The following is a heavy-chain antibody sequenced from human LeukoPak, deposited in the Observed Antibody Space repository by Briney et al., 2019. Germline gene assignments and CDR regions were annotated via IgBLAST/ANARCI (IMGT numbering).Heavy chain of an antibody. CDR2: INAGKGNT. V-gene: IGHV1-3*01. CDR1: GYTFTSYA. D-gene: IGHD1-26*01. CDR3: ARDSGSSQVRGGFDY. J-gene: IGHJ4*02. Sequence: GASVKVSCKASGYTFTSYAMHWVRQAPGQRLEWMGWINAGKGNTKYSQKFQGRVTITRDTSASTAYMELSSLRSEDTAVYYCARDSGSSQVRGGFDYWGQGTLVTVSS.